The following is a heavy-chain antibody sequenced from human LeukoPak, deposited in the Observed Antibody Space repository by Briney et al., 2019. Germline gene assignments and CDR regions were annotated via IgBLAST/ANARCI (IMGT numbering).Heavy chain of an antibody. CDR1: GFTFSSYG. J-gene: IGHJ4*02. D-gene: IGHD6-19*01. Sequence: GRSLRLSCAASGFTFSSYGMHWVRQAPGKGLEWVAVISYDGSNKYYADSVKGRFTISRDNSKNTLYLQMNSLRAEDTALYYCAKGGDVAGYSSGWYSDYWGQGTLVTVSS. CDR3: AKGGDVAGYSSGWYSDY. CDR2: ISYDGSNK. V-gene: IGHV3-30*18.